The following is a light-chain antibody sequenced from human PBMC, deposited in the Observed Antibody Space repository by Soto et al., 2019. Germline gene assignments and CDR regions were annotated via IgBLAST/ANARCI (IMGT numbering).Light chain of an antibody. CDR2: EVT. CDR1: SSDVGGYNR. CDR3: SSYTIRSTRV. J-gene: IGLJ1*01. Sequence: QSALTQPASVTGSPGQSITISCTGTSSDVGGYNRVSWYQQYPGTAPKLMIYEVTNRPSGVSDRFSGSKSGNTASLTISGLQPEDEADYYCSSYTIRSTRVFGTGTKLTVL. V-gene: IGLV2-14*01.